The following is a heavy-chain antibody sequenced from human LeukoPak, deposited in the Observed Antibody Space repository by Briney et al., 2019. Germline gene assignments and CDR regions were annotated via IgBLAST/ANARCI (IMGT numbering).Heavy chain of an antibody. D-gene: IGHD1-26*01. V-gene: IGHV1-69*05. J-gene: IGHJ6*02. CDR3: ARDMRGSYSFFDYYYGMDV. CDR2: IIPIFGTA. Sequence: SVKVSCKASGGTFSSYAISWVRQAPGQGLEWMGGIIPIFGTANYAQKFQGRVTMTRDTSTSTVYMELSSLRSEDTAVYYCARDMRGSYSFFDYYYGMDVWGQGTMVTVSS. CDR1: GGTFSSYA.